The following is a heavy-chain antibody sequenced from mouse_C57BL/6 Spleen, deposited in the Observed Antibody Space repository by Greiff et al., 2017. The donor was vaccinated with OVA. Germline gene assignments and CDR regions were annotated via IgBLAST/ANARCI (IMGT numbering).Heavy chain of an antibody. J-gene: IGHJ4*01. CDR3: ARWYYGPYAMDY. CDR1: GYTFTSYW. CDR2: IDPSDSET. V-gene: IGHV1-52*01. D-gene: IGHD1-1*01. Sequence: QVQLQQSGAELVRPGSSVKLSCKASGYTFTSYWMHWVKQRPIQGLEWIGNIDPSDSETHYNQKFKDKATLTVDKSSSTAYMQLSSLTSEVSAVYYCARWYYGPYAMDYWGQGTSVTVSS.